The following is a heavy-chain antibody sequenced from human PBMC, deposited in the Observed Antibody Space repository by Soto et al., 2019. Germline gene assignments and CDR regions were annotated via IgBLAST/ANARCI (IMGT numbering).Heavy chain of an antibody. CDR2: VKSKNDGGTT. V-gene: IGHV3-15*07. D-gene: IGHD1-20*01. CDR3: TTDSCFTAITVRFDY. Sequence: GGSLRLSCAASCFTFSNSWINWVRQTPGRGLEWVGRVKSKNDGGTTDFAAPVKGRFAISRDDSKNMVYLEMNSLQTEDTAMYYCTTDSCFTAITVRFDYWGHRSLVTVSS. J-gene: IGHJ4*01. CDR1: CFTFSNSW.